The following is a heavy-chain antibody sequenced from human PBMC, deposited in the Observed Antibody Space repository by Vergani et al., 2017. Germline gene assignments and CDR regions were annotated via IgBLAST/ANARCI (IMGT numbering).Heavy chain of an antibody. CDR1: GYTFTSYG. J-gene: IGHJ6*02. D-gene: IGHD2-2*01. CDR2: ISAYNGNT. CDR3: ARXLYCSSTSCYSPFGMDV. Sequence: QVQLVQSGAEVKKPGASVKVSCKASGYTFTSYGISWVRQAPGQGLEWMGWISAYNGNTNYAQKLQGRVTMTTDTSTSTAYMELRSLRSDDTAVYYCARXLYCSSTSCYSPFGMDVWGQGTTVTVSS. V-gene: IGHV1-18*04.